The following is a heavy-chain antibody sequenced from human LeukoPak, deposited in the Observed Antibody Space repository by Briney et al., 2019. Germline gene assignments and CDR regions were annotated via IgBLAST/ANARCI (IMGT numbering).Heavy chain of an antibody. CDR1: GFTFSSYG. CDR2: ISYDGSNK. CDR3: ARGPIAAAEIDY. Sequence: GGSLRLSCAASGFTFSSYGMHWVRQAPGKGLEWVAVISYDGSNKYYADSVKGRFTISRDNAKNPLFLQMNTLRAEDTAVFYCARGPIAAAEIDYWGQGTLVTVSS. V-gene: IGHV3-30*03. J-gene: IGHJ4*02. D-gene: IGHD6-13*01.